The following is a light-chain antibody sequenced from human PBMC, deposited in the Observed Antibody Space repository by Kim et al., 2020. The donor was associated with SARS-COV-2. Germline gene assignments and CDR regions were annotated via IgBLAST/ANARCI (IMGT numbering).Light chain of an antibody. Sequence: QRVTISCPGSSSNLGANYNVHWYQHLPGTAPRLLIYDDDNRPSGVPGRFSGSKSGTSASLAIIGLRTEDEGDYYCQSYDNSLSNYVFGTGTKVTVL. V-gene: IGLV1-40*01. J-gene: IGLJ1*01. CDR3: QSYDNSLSNYV. CDR2: DDD. CDR1: SSNLGANYN.